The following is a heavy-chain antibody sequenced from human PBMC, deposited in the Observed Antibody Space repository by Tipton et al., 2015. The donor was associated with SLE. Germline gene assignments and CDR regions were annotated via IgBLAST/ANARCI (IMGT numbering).Heavy chain of an antibody. V-gene: IGHV3-23*01. CDR2: ISTSGTTT. CDR3: ARRGETQVWVPDN. Sequence: SLRLSCAASGFIFSTYAMSWVRQAPGKGLEWVSAISTSGTTTHYADSVKGRFTISRDNSKNTLHLQMNSLRAGDTAVYYCARRGETQVWVPDNWGQGTLVTVSS. D-gene: IGHD5-18*01. CDR1: GFIFSTYA. J-gene: IGHJ4*02.